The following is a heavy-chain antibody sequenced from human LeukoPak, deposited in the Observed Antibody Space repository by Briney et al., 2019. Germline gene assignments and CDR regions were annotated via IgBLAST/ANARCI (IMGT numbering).Heavy chain of an antibody. CDR1: GGSFSGYY. Sequence: SETLSLTCAVYGGSFSGYYWSWIRQPPGKGLEWIGEINHSGSTNYNPSLKSRVTISVDTSKNQFSLKLSSATAADTAVYYCASQYSGSPSDYWGHGTLFTVSS. CDR3: ASQYSGSPSDY. J-gene: IGHJ4*01. V-gene: IGHV4-34*01. CDR2: INHSGST. D-gene: IGHD1-26*01.